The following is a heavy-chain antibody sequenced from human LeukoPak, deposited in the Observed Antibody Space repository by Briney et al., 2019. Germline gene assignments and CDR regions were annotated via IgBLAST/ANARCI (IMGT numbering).Heavy chain of an antibody. CDR1: GFTFSSYA. D-gene: IGHD3-22*01. V-gene: IGHV3-23*01. Sequence: GGSLRLSCAASGFTFSSYAMSWVRQAPGKGLEWVSAISGRGGSTYYADSVKGRFTISRDNSKNTLYLQMNSLRAEDTAVYYCAKDHITMILVESSGWFDPWGQGTLVTVSS. CDR2: ISGRGGST. CDR3: AKDHITMILVESSGWFDP. J-gene: IGHJ5*02.